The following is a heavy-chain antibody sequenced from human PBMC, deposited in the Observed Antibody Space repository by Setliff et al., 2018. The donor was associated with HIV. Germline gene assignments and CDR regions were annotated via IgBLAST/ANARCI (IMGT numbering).Heavy chain of an antibody. CDR1: SGSISSHY. CDR3: ARKGVDLYFGVDAFDM. V-gene: IGHV4-59*11. D-gene: IGHD3-10*01. J-gene: IGHJ3*02. CDR2: IYYSGST. Sequence: SETLSLTCTVSSGSISSHYWSWIRQPPGKGLEWIGSIYYSGSTNYNPSLKSRVTISVDTSKNQFSLKLTSVTAADTSVYYCARKGVDLYFGVDAFDMWGQGTMVTVSS.